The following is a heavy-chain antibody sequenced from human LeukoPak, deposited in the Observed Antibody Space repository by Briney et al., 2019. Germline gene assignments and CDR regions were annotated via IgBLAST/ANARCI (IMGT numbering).Heavy chain of an antibody. CDR3: ARERVLDGYISSRALDM. Sequence: PSETLTLTCTVSGDSMSSYYGSWIRQPPGKGLEWIAYVYYSGSTNYNPPLKSRVTISVDTSKNQFSLKLSYVTAADTAVYYCARERVLDGYISSRALDMWGRGTMVTVSS. J-gene: IGHJ3*02. CDR2: VYYSGST. CDR1: GDSMSSYY. D-gene: IGHD5-24*01. V-gene: IGHV4-59*01.